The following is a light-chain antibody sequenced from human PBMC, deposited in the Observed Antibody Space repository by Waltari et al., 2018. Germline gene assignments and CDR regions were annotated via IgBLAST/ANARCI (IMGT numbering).Light chain of an antibody. V-gene: IGLV1-47*01. CDR2: RTH. CDR3: AAWDDNLSGPWV. J-gene: IGLJ3*02. CDR1: NSNIGSNH. Sequence: QSVLTQPPSVSGTPGQRISISCSGGNSNIGSNHVFWYQQLPGAAPQLLIYRTHGRPSGVPDRFSGSKSGTSASLAISGLRSGDEGEYYCAAWDDNLSGPWVVGGGTKLTVL.